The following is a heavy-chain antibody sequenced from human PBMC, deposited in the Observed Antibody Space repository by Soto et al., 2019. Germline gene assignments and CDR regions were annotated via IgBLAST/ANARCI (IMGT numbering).Heavy chain of an antibody. CDR3: ASRSGSYRDNDAFDI. CDR2: IDPSDSYT. CDR1: GYKFTSYW. D-gene: IGHD1-26*01. Sequence: PGESLTISCEVSGYKFTSYWISWVRQMPGKVLEWMGRIDPSDSYTNYSPSFQGHATISADKSISTAYLQWSSLKASDTAIYYCASRSGSYRDNDAFDIWGQGTMVNVSS. V-gene: IGHV5-10-1*01. J-gene: IGHJ3*02.